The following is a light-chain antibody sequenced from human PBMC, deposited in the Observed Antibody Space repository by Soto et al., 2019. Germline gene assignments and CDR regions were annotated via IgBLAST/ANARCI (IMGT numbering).Light chain of an antibody. CDR1: QGISNY. CDR2: VAS. J-gene: IGKJ1*01. V-gene: IGKV1-27*01. Sequence: EIQRTQSPSSLSASVGDRVTITCRASQGISNYLAWYQQQPGKVPKLLIYVASTLQSGVPSRFSGSGSGTDFTLTISSLQPEDVATYYCQKYNSAPWTFGQGTKVEIK. CDR3: QKYNSAPWT.